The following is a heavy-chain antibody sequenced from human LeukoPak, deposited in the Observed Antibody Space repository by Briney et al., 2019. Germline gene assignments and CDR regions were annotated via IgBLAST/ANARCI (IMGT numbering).Heavy chain of an antibody. CDR2: ISHDGSNK. D-gene: IGHD1-26*01. CDR1: XFTFXXXX. CDR3: AKDFKELVPFDY. J-gene: IGHJ4*02. V-gene: IGHV3-30*18. Sequence: LXXXXXXFTFXXXXMHXXXQXXGXGXEWVAVISHDGSNKYYADSVKGRFTISRDNSKNTLYLQMNSLRAEDTAVYYCAKDFKELVPFDYWGQGTLVTVSS.